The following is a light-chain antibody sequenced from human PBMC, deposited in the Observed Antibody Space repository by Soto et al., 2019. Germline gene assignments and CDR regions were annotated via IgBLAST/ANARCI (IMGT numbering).Light chain of an antibody. J-gene: IGKJ1*01. CDR3: QQYGSSGT. Sequence: DIQMTQSPSSLSASVGDRVTITCRTSQSISSYLNWYQQKPGKVPKLLIDAASSLQSGVPSRFSGSGSGTDFTLTISRLEPEDFAVYYCQQYGSSGTFGQGTKVDI. V-gene: IGKV1-39*01. CDR1: QSISSY. CDR2: AAS.